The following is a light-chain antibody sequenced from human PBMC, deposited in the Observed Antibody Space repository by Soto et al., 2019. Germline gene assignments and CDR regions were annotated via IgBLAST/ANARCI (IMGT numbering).Light chain of an antibody. CDR3: MHATEFLRT. J-gene: IGKJ1*01. CDR2: QIS. Sequence: DIVMTQTPLSSPVTLGQPASISCRSRRSLVNNDGNTYLSWLHQRPGQPPRLLIYQISKRFSGVPDRFSGSGAGTDFTLKISRVEAEDAGVYYCMHATEFLRTFGQGTKVEIK. CDR1: RSLVNNDGNTY. V-gene: IGKV2-24*01.